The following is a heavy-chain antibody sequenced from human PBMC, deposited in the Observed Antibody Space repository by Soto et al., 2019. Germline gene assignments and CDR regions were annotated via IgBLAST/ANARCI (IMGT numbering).Heavy chain of an antibody. CDR1: GYTFTSYA. D-gene: IGHD6-19*01. J-gene: IGHJ4*02. Sequence: QVQLVQSGAEEKKPGASVKVYCKASGYTFTSYAMHWVRQAPGQRLEWMGWINGGNGNTKYSQKFQGRVTITRDTSASTAYMELSSLRSEDTAVYYCARVSGWYHLDYWGQGTLVTVSS. CDR2: INGGNGNT. V-gene: IGHV1-3*05. CDR3: ARVSGWYHLDY.